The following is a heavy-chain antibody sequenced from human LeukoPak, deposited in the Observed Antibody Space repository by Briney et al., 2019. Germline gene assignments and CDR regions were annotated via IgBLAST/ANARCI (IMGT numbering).Heavy chain of an antibody. V-gene: IGHV5-51*01. Sequence: GEPLKISCKGSGYSFTSYWIGWVRPLPGKGLEGMGFIYPGDFDTRYSASFKGHVNSPAEKPISTAYVQCGSLRAAATAMYDGARHYVWGSYRYLDYWGQGTLVTVSS. D-gene: IGHD3-16*02. CDR3: ARHYVWGSYRYLDY. J-gene: IGHJ4*02. CDR1: GYSFTSYW. CDR2: IYPGDFDT.